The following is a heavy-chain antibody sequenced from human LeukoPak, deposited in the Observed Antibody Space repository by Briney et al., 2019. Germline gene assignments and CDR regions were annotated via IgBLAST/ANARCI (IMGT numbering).Heavy chain of an antibody. V-gene: IGHV4-31*03. CDR2: IYYSGST. Sequence: KPSQTLSLTCTVSGGSISSGGYYWSWIRQHPGKGLEWIGYIYYSGSTYYNPSLKSRVTISVDTSKNQFSLKLSSVTAADTAVYYCARDTHCGGDCYESYWGQGTLVTVSS. CDR3: ARDTHCGGDCYESY. CDR1: GGSISSGGYY. D-gene: IGHD2-21*02. J-gene: IGHJ4*02.